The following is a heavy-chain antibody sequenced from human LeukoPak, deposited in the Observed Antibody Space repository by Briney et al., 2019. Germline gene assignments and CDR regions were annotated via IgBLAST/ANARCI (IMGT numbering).Heavy chain of an antibody. D-gene: IGHD6-6*01. CDR1: GFTFSRYW. V-gene: IGHV3-74*03. J-gene: IGHJ3*02. CDR2: ISPDGSTT. Sequence: PGGSLRLSCAASGFTFSRYWMHWVRQAPGKGLMWVSRISPDGSTTLYADSVKGRFTISRDNAKNTLFLQMNSLRAEDTAVYYCARPRSYEAFDIWGQGTMVTVSS. CDR3: ARPRSYEAFDI.